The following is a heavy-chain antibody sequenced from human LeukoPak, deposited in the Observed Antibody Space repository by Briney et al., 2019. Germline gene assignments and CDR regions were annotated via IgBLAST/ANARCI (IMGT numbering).Heavy chain of an antibody. CDR3: ARGAGRAYYFDY. D-gene: IGHD3-10*01. J-gene: IGHJ4*02. CDR1: GGSISSGGYS. Sequence: PSQTLSLTCAVSGGSISSGGYSWSWIRQPPGKGLEWIGHIYHSGSTYYNPSLKSRVTISVDRSKNQFSLKLSSVTAADTAVYYCARGAGRAYYFDYWGQGTLVTVSS. V-gene: IGHV4-30-2*01. CDR2: IYHSGST.